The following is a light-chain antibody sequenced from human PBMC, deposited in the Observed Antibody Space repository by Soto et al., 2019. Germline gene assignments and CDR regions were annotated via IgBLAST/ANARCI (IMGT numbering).Light chain of an antibody. J-gene: IGKJ2*01. V-gene: IGKV1-33*01. Sequence: DIQMTQSPSSLSASVGDRVTITCQASQDISNYLNWYQQKPGKAPKLLIYDASNLETGVPSRFSGSGSGTDFTFTISSLQPEDIATYYCQQYGSSPGVYTFGQGTKLEIK. CDR3: QQYGSSPGVYT. CDR1: QDISNY. CDR2: DAS.